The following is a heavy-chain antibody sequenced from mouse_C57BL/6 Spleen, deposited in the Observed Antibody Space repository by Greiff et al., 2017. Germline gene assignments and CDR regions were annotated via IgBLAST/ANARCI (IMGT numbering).Heavy chain of an antibody. V-gene: IGHV14-4*01. D-gene: IGHD2-3*01. J-gene: IGHJ3*01. CDR2: IDPENGDT. CDR3: IGYSWFAY. CDR1: GFNIKDDY. Sequence: EVKLQESGAELVRPGASVKLSCTASGFNIKDDYMHWVKQRPEQGLEWIGWIDPENGDTEYASKFQGKATITADTSSNTAYLQLSSLTSEDTAVYYCIGYSWFAYWGQGTLVTVSA.